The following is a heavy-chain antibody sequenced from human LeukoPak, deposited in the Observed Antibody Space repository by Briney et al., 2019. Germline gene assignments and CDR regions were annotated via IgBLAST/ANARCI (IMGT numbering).Heavy chain of an antibody. CDR2: HSGNS. CDR3: ATYYVGAGGRGH. J-gene: IGHJ4*02. CDR1: GASVSSNSYH. V-gene: IGHV4-61*03. Sequence: SETLSLTCTVSGASVSSNSYHWGWIRQAPGKGLEWIGHSGNSDYKPSLKSRITMSTDTSNNRFSLNLVSVTAADTAVYYCATYYVGAGGRGHWGPGTLVTVSS. D-gene: IGHD3-16*01.